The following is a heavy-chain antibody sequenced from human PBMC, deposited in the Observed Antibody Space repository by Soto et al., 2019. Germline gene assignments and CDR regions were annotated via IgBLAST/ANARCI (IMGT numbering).Heavy chain of an antibody. CDR2: IVPIHGTA. Sequence: QVQLVQSGAEVKKPGSSVKISCKAFGGTFANFTLNWVRQAPGPGLEWMGGIVPIHGTAYYAPRFQVRLSITADESTSTTYMELSGMRSEDTGIYYCTRDTSDYDSNWFDPWGQGTLVTVSS. V-gene: IGHV1-69*01. D-gene: IGHD5-12*01. CDR1: GGTFANFT. CDR3: TRDTSDYDSNWFDP. J-gene: IGHJ5*02.